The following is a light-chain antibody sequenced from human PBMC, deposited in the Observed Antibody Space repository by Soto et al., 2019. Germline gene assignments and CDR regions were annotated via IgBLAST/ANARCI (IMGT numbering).Light chain of an antibody. CDR1: NIGSKS. CDR3: QVWDSSSDRPYV. V-gene: IGLV3-21*04. CDR2: YDS. J-gene: IGLJ1*01. Sequence: SYELTQPPSVSVAPGKTARITCGGNNIGSKSVHWYQQKPGQAPVLVIYYDSDRPSGIPERFSGSNSGNTATLTISRVEAGDEADYYCQVWDSSSDRPYVFRTGTKLTVL.